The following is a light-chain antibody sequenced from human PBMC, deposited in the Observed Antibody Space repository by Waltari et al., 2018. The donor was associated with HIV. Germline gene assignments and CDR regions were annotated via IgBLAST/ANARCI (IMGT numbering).Light chain of an antibody. CDR2: DGS. J-gene: IGLJ2*01. CDR3: QLWDSRGNHVV. Sequence: SFVLTQSPSMSVAPGETARIACGGNNIGGEGVHWYQQKPGQAPVLVMYDGSDRPSGIPERFSGSNSKNTATLTISRVEAGDEADYYCQLWDSRGNHVVFGGGTKLTVL. V-gene: IGLV3-21*04. CDR1: NIGGEG.